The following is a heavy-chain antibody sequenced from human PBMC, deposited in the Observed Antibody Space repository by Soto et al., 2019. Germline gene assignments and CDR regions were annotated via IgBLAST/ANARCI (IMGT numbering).Heavy chain of an antibody. CDR1: GFTFRRFV. Sequence: QVQLVESGGGVVQPGTSLRLSCVGSGFTFRRFVIHWVRQAPGRGLEWVALTSYDGTNKYFGDSVKGRFTISRDNSRNTVDLQMDSLRLVDTALYYCARWGTTGGLDVWGQGTLVSVSS. D-gene: IGHD3-16*01. CDR3: ARWGTTGGLDV. J-gene: IGHJ4*02. V-gene: IGHV3-30*19. CDR2: TSYDGTNK.